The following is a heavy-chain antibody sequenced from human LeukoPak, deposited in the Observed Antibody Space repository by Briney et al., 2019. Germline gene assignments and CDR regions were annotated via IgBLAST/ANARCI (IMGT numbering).Heavy chain of an antibody. J-gene: IGHJ4*02. CDR3: AKVPHFYYGSGSYQFDY. Sequence: GGSLRLSCAASKFTFSSYAMSWVRQAPGKGLEWVSSISGSGASGGSTYYADSVKGRFTISRDNSKNTLYLQMNSLRAEDTAVYYCAKVPHFYYGSGSYQFDYWGQGTLVAVSS. CDR2: ISGSGASGGST. V-gene: IGHV3-23*01. D-gene: IGHD3-10*01. CDR1: KFTFSSYA.